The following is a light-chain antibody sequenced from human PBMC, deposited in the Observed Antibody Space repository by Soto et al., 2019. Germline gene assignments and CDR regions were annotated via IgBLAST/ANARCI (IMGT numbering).Light chain of an antibody. Sequence: DIQMTQSPSSLSASVGDRVTITCRASQSISSYLNWYQQKPGKAPKLLIYAASSLQSGVPSRFSGSGSGTAFTLTISSLQPEDVATYYCQQSYSTLTFGPGTKVDIK. CDR3: QQSYSTLT. CDR2: AAS. V-gene: IGKV1-39*01. CDR1: QSISSY. J-gene: IGKJ3*01.